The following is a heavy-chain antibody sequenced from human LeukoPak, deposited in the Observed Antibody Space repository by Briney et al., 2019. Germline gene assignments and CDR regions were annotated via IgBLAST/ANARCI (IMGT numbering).Heavy chain of an antibody. CDR2: INTNTGNP. Sequence: GASVKVSCKASGYTFTSYTINWVRQAPGQGLEWMGWINTNTGNPTYAQGFTGRFVFSSDTSVTTAYLQISSLKAEDTAVYYCARSAVGRADYWGQGTLVTVSS. J-gene: IGHJ4*02. D-gene: IGHD6-13*01. CDR3: ARSAVGRADY. CDR1: GYTFTSYT. V-gene: IGHV7-4-1*02.